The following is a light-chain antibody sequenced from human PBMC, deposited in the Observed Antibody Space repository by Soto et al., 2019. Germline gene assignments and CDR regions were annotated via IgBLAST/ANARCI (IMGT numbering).Light chain of an antibody. CDR3: QSYDSSLSGFG. CDR2: TNS. V-gene: IGLV1-40*01. Sequence: QSVLTQPPSVSGAPGQRVTISCTGSSSNIGAGYDVHWYQQLPGTAPKLLVYTNSNRPSGVPDRFSGSKSGTSASLAITGLQAEDEADYYCQSYDSSLSGFGFGTGTKLTVL. J-gene: IGLJ1*01. CDR1: SSNIGAGYD.